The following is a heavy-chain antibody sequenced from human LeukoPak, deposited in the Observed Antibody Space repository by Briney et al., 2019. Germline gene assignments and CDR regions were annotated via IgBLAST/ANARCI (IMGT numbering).Heavy chain of an antibody. J-gene: IGHJ4*02. Sequence: PGGSLRLSCAASGFTFSSYSMNWVRQTPGKGLEWVSSISSSSSYIFYADSVKGRFTMSRDNAKKSLFLQMNSLRAEDTAVYYCAKGSAGVADFDYWGQGTLVTVSS. V-gene: IGHV3-21*04. D-gene: IGHD3-3*01. CDR1: GFTFSSYS. CDR3: AKGSAGVADFDY. CDR2: ISSSSSYI.